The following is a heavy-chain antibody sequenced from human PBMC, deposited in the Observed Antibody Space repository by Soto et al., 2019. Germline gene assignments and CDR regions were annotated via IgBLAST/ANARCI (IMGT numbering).Heavy chain of an antibody. CDR3: ARGGGRPYHTHEFDF. CDR2: VSSTGST. J-gene: IGHJ4*02. CDR1: GASITQYY. V-gene: IGHV4-59*01. Sequence: QVQLQESGPGLVKPSETLSLTCTVSGASITQYYWNWIRQSPGKGLEWIVSVSSTGSTVFNPSLPGRVTGSLAPSKNPFSLTLNSVTAADTAVYYCARGGGRPYHTHEFDFWGQGTLVTVSS. D-gene: IGHD2-15*01.